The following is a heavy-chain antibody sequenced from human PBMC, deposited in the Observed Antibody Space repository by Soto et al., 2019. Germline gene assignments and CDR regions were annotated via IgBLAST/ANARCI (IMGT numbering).Heavy chain of an antibody. CDR3: TTDPGDYEDF. Sequence: EVQLVESGGDLVKPGGCLRLSCATSGITFTNAWMSWVRQAPGKGLEWVGRIKNKAGGGTTDYAAPVRGRFTLSIDDSKNRLFLQMNSLETEDTAVYYCTTDPGDYEDFWGQGTLVTVSS. V-gene: IGHV3-15*01. CDR2: IKNKAGGGTT. D-gene: IGHD4-17*01. CDR1: GITFTNAW. J-gene: IGHJ4*02.